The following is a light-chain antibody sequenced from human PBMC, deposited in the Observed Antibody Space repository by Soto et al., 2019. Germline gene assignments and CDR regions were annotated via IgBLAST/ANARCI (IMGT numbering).Light chain of an antibody. J-gene: IGKJ4*01. V-gene: IGKV1-39*01. CDR1: QSISSY. Sequence: DIQMTQSPSSLSASVGDRDTITCRASQSISSYLNWYQQKPGKAPKLLIYAASSLQSGVPSRFSGSGSGTDFTLTISSLQPEDFATYYCQQSYSTPLVTFGGGTKVDIK. CDR3: QQSYSTPLVT. CDR2: AAS.